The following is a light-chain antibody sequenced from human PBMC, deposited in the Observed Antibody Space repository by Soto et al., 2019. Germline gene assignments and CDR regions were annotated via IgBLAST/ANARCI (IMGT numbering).Light chain of an antibody. CDR1: QSVSRW. V-gene: IGKV1-5*01. Sequence: DIQMTQSPSTLSASVGDRVTITCRASQSVSRWLAWYQQKPGKAPKLLIYDASTSESGVPSRFSGSGSGTEVTLTISSMQTDDFATYYCQQYNSYSPYTFGQGTKLEIK. CDR3: QQYNSYSPYT. CDR2: DAS. J-gene: IGKJ2*01.